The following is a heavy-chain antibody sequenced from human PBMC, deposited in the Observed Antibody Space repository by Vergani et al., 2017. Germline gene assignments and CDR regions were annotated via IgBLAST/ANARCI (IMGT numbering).Heavy chain of an antibody. D-gene: IGHD1-26*01. V-gene: IGHV3-7*01. CDR2: IKGDGREK. CDR3: ARRHPVGSY. J-gene: IGHJ4*02. Sequence: EVEVVESGGGLVQPGGSLRPSCAAPGFRFSNYWMHWHRQAPGKGLEWVAAIKGDGREKQYVESVKGRLTISRDNAKSSLYLQMNSLRVADTAVYYCARRHPVGSYWGEGTLVTVSS. CDR1: GFRFSNYW.